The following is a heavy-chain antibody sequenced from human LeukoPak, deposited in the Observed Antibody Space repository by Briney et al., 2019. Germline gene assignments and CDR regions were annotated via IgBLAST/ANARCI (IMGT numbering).Heavy chain of an antibody. CDR1: GGSFSGYY. Sequence: PSETLFLTCAVYGGSFSGYYWSWIRQPPGKGLEWIGEINHSGSTNYNPSLESRVTISVDTSKNQFSLKLSSVTAADTAVYYCASPPGGRYYYYYGMDVWGQGTTVTVSS. CDR2: INHSGST. CDR3: ASPPGGRYYYYYGMDV. V-gene: IGHV4-34*01. D-gene: IGHD3-10*01. J-gene: IGHJ6*02.